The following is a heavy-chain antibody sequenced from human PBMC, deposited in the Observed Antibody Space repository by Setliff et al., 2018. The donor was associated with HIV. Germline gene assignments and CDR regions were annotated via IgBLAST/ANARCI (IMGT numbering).Heavy chain of an antibody. V-gene: IGHV3-21*01. CDR2: ISASATYI. D-gene: IGHD3-9*01. CDR3: ARDNGRYFDRGWFDP. J-gene: IGHJ5*02. CDR1: GFTFSNYS. Sequence: PGGSLRLSCAASGFTFSNYSMNWVRQTPGKGLEWVSSISASATYIYYADSVKGRFTISRDNAENSLYLQMNSLSAEDTAVYYCARDNGRYFDRGWFDPWGQGALVTV.